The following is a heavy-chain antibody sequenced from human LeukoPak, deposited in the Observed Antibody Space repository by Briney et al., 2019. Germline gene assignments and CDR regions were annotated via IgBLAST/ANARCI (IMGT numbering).Heavy chain of an antibody. D-gene: IGHD3-10*01. CDR2: INPSGGST. J-gene: IGHJ4*02. CDR3: ARDPYKNYYYGSGSSYYFDY. CDR1: GYTFTSYY. V-gene: IGHV1-46*01. Sequence: ASVKGSCKASGYTFTSYYMHWVRQAPGQGLEWMGIINPSGGSTSYAQKFQGRVTMTRDTSTSTVYMELSSLRSEDTAVYYCARDPYKNYYYGSGSSYYFDYWGQGTLVTVSS.